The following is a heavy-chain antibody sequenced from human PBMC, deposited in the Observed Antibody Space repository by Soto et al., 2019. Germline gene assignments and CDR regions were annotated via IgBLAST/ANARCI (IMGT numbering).Heavy chain of an antibody. CDR3: ARCSLVVIPVPGFDT. CDR2: IYYNGNT. D-gene: IGHD2-2*01. CDR1: GGSISSGGYY. J-gene: IGHJ5*02. Sequence: SETLSLTCTVSGGSISSGGYYWSWIRQHPGRGLEWIGYIYYNGNTYYNPSLKSRVTVSVDTSKNQFSLNVRSVTAADTAVYYCARCSLVVIPVPGFDTWGQGSLVTVSS. V-gene: IGHV4-31*03.